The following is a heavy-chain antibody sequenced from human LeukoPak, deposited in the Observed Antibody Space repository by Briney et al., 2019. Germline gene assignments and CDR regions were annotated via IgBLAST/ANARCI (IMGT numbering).Heavy chain of an antibody. J-gene: IGHJ4*02. D-gene: IGHD2-8*01. V-gene: IGHV1-69*02. Sequence: SVKVSCKASVGTFSSYTISWVRQAPGQGLEWMGRIIPILGIANYAQKFQGRVTITADKSTSTAYMELSSLRSEDTAVYYCASAGSKYCTNGVCTNYWGQGTLVTVSS. CDR2: IIPILGIA. CDR3: ASAGSKYCTNGVCTNY. CDR1: VGTFSSYT.